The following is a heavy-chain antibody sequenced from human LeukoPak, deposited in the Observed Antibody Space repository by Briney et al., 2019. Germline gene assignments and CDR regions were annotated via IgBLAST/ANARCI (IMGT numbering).Heavy chain of an antibody. CDR2: IYYSGST. CDR3: EYGNNLDAFDI. D-gene: IGHD5-24*01. J-gene: IGHJ3*02. Sequence: SETLSLTCAVYGGSFSGYYWSWIRQPPGKGLEWIGSIYYSGSTYYNPSLKSRVTISADTTRKQFSLKLRSVTAADTAVYYCEYGNNLDAFDIWGQGTMVTVSS. CDR1: GGSFSGYY. V-gene: IGHV4-59*05.